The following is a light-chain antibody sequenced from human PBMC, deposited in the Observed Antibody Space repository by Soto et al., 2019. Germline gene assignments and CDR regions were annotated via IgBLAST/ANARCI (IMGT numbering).Light chain of an antibody. CDR2: DAS. CDR3: QQRNNWPPEIT. J-gene: IGKJ5*01. CDR1: QSISNS. V-gene: IGKV3-11*01. Sequence: EIGLTQSPATLSLSPGERATLSCRASQSISNSLAWYQQKPGQAPRLLIYDASNRATGIPARFSGSGSGTDFTLTISSLEPEDFAVYYCQQRNNWPPEITFGQGTRLEIK.